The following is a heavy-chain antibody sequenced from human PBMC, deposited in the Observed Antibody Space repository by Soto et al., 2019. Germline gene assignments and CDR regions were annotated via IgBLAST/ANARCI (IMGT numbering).Heavy chain of an antibody. Sequence: EVQLLESGGGLVQPGGSLRPSCAASGFTFTNYAMSWSRQAPGKGLGGVSAISGSGGSTYYADSVRGRFTISRDNSKNTLYLQMNSLRAEDTAVYYCAKEMYSSGAYYFYFGMDVWGQATTVTVSS. V-gene: IGHV3-23*01. CDR3: AKEMYSSGAYYFYFGMDV. CDR2: ISGSGGST. D-gene: IGHD6-25*01. CDR1: GFTFTNYA. J-gene: IGHJ6*02.